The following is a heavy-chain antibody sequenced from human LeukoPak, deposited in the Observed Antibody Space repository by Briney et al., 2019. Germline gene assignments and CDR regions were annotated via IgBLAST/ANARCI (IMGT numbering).Heavy chain of an antibody. Sequence: PGGSLRLSCAASGFTVSSYSMNWVRQAPGKGLEWVSSISSSSSYIYYADSVKGRFTISRDNAKNSLDLQMNGLRAEDTAVYYCARGVNLGYCSSTSCPGQHWGQGTLVTVSS. J-gene: IGHJ1*01. D-gene: IGHD2-2*01. V-gene: IGHV3-21*01. CDR2: ISSSSSYI. CDR3: ARGVNLGYCSSTSCPGQH. CDR1: GFTVSSYS.